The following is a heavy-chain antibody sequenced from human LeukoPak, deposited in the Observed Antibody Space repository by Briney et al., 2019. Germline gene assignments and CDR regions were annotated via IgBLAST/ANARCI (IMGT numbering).Heavy chain of an antibody. CDR3: ARGAYIVATIPFDY. Sequence: GGSLRLSCAASGFTFSDYYMSWIRQAPGKGLEWVSYISSSSSTIYYADSVKGRFTISRDNAKNSLYLQMNSLRAEDTAVYYCARGAYIVATIPFDYWGQGTLVTVSS. V-gene: IGHV3-11*04. CDR1: GFTFSDYY. D-gene: IGHD5-12*01. J-gene: IGHJ4*02. CDR2: ISSSSSTI.